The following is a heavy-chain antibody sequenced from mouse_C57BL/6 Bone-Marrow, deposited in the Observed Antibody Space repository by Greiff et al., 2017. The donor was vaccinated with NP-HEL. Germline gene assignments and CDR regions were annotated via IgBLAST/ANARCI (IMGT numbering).Heavy chain of an antibody. CDR1: GFSFNTYA. V-gene: IGHV10-1*01. CDR3: VRRRGKLRRRFAY. CDR2: IRSKSNNYAT. Sequence: EVMLVESGGGLVQPKGSLKLSCAASGFSFNTYAMNWVRQAPGKGLEWVARIRSKSNNYATYYADSVKDRFTISRDDSESMLYLQMNNLKTEDTAMYYGVRRRGKLRRRFAYWGQGTLVTVSA. J-gene: IGHJ3*01. D-gene: IGHD2-4*01.